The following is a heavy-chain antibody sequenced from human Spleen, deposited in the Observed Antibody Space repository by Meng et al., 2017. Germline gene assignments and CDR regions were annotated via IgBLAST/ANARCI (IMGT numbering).Heavy chain of an antibody. D-gene: IGHD5-24*01. CDR2: IKSKPDGGTI. Sequence: GGSLRLSCAASGLTFSNAWMNWVRQAPGKGLEWVGHIKSKPDGGTIDYGAPVKDRFIISRDDSRNTLYLQMNGLKTEDTAVYHCTTGDEDAYRRAGQYYYYFYAMDVWGQGTTVT. J-gene: IGHJ6*01. CDR1: GLTFSNAW. CDR3: TTGDEDAYRRAGQYYYYFYAMDV. V-gene: IGHV3-15*01.